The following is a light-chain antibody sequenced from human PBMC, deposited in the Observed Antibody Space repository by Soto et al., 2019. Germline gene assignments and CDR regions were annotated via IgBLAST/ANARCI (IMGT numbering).Light chain of an antibody. CDR3: YSYAGENLYV. Sequence: QFALAQPASVSASPGQSITIPCTGTSSDVGSYNLVSWLQQHPGKVPKLLIYEGTKRPSGLSDRFSGSKSGTTASLTISGLQAEDEAHYYCYSYAGENLYVFGTGTKVTVL. V-gene: IGLV2-23*01. CDR1: SSDVGSYNL. CDR2: EGT. J-gene: IGLJ1*01.